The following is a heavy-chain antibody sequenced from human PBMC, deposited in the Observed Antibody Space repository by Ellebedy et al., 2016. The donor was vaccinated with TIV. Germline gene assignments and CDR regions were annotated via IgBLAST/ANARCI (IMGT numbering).Heavy chain of an antibody. J-gene: IGHJ4*02. CDR2: IYDNYKT. CDR3: AREPTSNSD. V-gene: IGHV3-53*01. Sequence: PGGSLRLSCAGSGFTVTTAYMSWVRHAPGKGLEWVSVIYDNYKTYYVDSVRGRFTISRDDSKNTVTLQIKSLRVDDTAVYYCAREPTSNSDWGQGTLVTVSS. D-gene: IGHD1/OR15-1a*01. CDR1: GFTVTTAY.